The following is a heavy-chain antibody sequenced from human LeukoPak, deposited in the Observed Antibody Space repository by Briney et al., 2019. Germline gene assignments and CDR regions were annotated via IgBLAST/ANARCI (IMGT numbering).Heavy chain of an antibody. CDR1: GGTFSSYA. Sequence: SVKVSCKASGGTFSSYAISWVRQAPGQGLEWMGRIIPIFGTASYAQKFQGRVTITTDESTSTAYMELSSLRSEDTAVYYCATFEYSSSSFDYWGQGTLVTVSS. J-gene: IGHJ4*02. CDR2: IIPIFGTA. CDR3: ATFEYSSSSFDY. V-gene: IGHV1-69*05. D-gene: IGHD6-6*01.